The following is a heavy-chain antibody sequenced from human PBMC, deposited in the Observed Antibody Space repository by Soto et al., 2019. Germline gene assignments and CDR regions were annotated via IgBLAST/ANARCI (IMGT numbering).Heavy chain of an antibody. J-gene: IGHJ4*02. V-gene: IGHV3-23*01. Sequence: LRLSCVASGFTFSNSAMSWVRHVPGKGLEWAAGISSSGGRTNYADSVKGRFTISRDNSKGTLYLQMNSLRAEDTALYYCAKVQEFCGFNCYIVDSWGQGVLVTVSS. CDR3: AKVQEFCGFNCYIVDS. CDR2: ISSSGGRT. D-gene: IGHD2-21*02. CDR1: GFTFSNSA.